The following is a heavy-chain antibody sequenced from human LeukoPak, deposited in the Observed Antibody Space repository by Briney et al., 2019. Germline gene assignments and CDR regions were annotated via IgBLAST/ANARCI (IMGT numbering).Heavy chain of an antibody. J-gene: IGHJ4*02. CDR2: IRYDGSNK. V-gene: IGHV3-30*02. D-gene: IGHD3-3*01. CDR3: ARDFRFLDDY. Sequence: GGSLRLSCAASGFTFSSYGMHWVRQAPGKGLEWVSFIRYDGSNKYYADSAKGRFTISRDNSKNTLFLQMNSLRAEDTAVYYCARDFRFLDDYWGQGTLVTVSS. CDR1: GFTFSSYG.